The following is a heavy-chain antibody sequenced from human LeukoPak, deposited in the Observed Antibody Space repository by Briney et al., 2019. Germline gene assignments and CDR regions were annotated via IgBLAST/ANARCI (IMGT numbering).Heavy chain of an antibody. Sequence: ASVKVSCKASGYTFTSNGISXXXXXXXXXXXXXGWISGYNGKTNXXXKXXXXXXXXTXTSTXTVYMELRSLSSDDTAVYYCARVMVAATNWFDPWGQGTLVTVSS. CDR1: GYTFTSNG. CDR2: ISGYNGKT. D-gene: IGHD2-15*01. V-gene: IGHV1-18*01. J-gene: IGHJ5*02. CDR3: ARVMVAATNWFDP.